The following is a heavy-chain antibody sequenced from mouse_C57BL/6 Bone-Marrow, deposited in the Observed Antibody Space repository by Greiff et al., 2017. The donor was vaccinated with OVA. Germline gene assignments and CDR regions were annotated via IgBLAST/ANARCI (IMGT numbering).Heavy chain of an antibody. CDR3: ARQTGTDWYFDV. Sequence: DVKLVESGGGLVQPGGSLKLSCAASGFTFSDYYMYWVRQTPEKRLEWVAYISNGGGSTYYPDTVKGRFTISRDNAKNTLYLQMSRLKSEDTAMYYCARQTGTDWYFDVWGTGTTVTVSS. D-gene: IGHD4-1*01. CDR1: GFTFSDYY. CDR2: ISNGGGST. V-gene: IGHV5-12*01. J-gene: IGHJ1*03.